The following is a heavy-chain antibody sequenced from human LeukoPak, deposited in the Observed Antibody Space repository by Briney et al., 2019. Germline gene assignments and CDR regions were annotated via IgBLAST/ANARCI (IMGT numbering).Heavy chain of an antibody. CDR3: AWSFTYYYDSSGYYNY. J-gene: IGHJ4*02. Sequence: GASVTVSCTASGYTFTSYGISWVRQAPGQGLEWMGWISAYNGNTNYAQKLQGRVTMTTDTSTSTAYMELRSLRSDDTAVYYCAWSFTYYYDSSGYYNYWGQGTLVTVSS. CDR1: GYTFTSYG. D-gene: IGHD3-22*01. CDR2: ISAYNGNT. V-gene: IGHV1-18*01.